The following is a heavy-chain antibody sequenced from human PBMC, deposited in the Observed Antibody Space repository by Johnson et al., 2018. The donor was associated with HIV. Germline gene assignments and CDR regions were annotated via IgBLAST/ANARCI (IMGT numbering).Heavy chain of an antibody. CDR3: AKKLGVLTVPWAFDI. Sequence: EVQLVESGGGLAQPGGSLRLSCAASGITVSSNYMSWVRQAPGKGLEWVSVIFTVGDVYYADSVKGRFTISRDNSKNTLYLQMNSLRAEDTAVYYCAKKLGVLTVPWAFDIWGQGTMVTVSS. D-gene: IGHD3-10*01. CDR1: GITVSSNY. J-gene: IGHJ3*02. V-gene: IGHV3-66*02. CDR2: IFTVGDV.